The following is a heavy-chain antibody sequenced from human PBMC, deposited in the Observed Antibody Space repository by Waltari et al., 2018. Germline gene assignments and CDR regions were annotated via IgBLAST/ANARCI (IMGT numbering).Heavy chain of an antibody. D-gene: IGHD3-22*01. CDR2: VNSDETDR. V-gene: IGHV3-74*01. CDR1: GFTFTPYL. J-gene: IGHJ3*02. Sequence: EVQLVASGGGLVQPGESLRLSCVASGFTFTPYLMHLARQVPGQGLVWVSRVNSDETDRIYADSVEGRFTISRDNARNTLYLQMNSLRAEDTAVYYCAREVGYSDSNGYYPLGAFDIWGQGTMVSVSS. CDR3: AREVGYSDSNGYYPLGAFDI.